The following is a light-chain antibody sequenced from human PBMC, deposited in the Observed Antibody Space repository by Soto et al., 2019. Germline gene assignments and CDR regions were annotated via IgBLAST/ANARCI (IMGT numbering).Light chain of an antibody. V-gene: IGLV2-14*03. J-gene: IGLJ1*01. CDR1: SSDVGGYDY. CDR3: SSYTSSSTQV. CDR2: DVN. Sequence: QSALTQPASVSGSPGQSIAISCTGTSSDVGGYDYVSWSQQLPGKAPKPMIYDVNNRPSGASNRFSGSKSGNTASLTISGLQAEDEADYYCSSYTSSSTQVLGTGTKLTVL.